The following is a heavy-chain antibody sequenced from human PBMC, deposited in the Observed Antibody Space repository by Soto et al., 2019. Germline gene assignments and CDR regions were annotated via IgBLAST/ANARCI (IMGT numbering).Heavy chain of an antibody. CDR1: GYTSADFG. CDR3: VRDQKYFRVDGNWFDS. J-gene: IGHJ5*01. V-gene: IGHV1-18*04. CDR2: VSGNNGAS. D-gene: IGHD2-2*01. Sequence: ASVKVSCKASGYTSADFGISWVRQAPGQGLEWMGWVSGNNGASNPAPKVQGRITMTLDTSTGVSYMALRSLRSDDTAIYYCVRDQKYFRVDGNWFDSWGQGTLVTVSS.